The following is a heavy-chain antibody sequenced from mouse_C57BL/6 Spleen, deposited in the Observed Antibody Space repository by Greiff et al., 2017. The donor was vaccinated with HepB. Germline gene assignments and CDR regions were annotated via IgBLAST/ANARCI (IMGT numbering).Heavy chain of an antibody. D-gene: IGHD3-2*02. CDR3: ARWVDSSGYRDYYAMDY. CDR2: ILPGSGSA. J-gene: IGHJ4*01. V-gene: IGHV1-9*01. CDR1: GYTFTGYW. Sequence: VQRVESGAELMKPGASVKLSCKATGYTFTGYWIEWVKQRPGHGLEWIGEILPGSGSANYNEKFKGKATFTADTSSNTAYMQLSSLTTEDSAIYYCARWVDSSGYRDYYAMDYWGQGTSVTVSS.